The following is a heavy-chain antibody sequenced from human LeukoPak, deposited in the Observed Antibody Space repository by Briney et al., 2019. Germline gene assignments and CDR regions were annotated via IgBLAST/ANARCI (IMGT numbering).Heavy chain of an antibody. CDR1: GGSISSGGNY. V-gene: IGHV4-31*03. CDR2: IYYSGST. Sequence: KPSETLSLTCTVSGGSISSGGNYWGWIRQHPGKGLEWIGYIYYSGSTYYNPSLKSRVTISVDTSKNQFSLKLSSVTAADTAVYYCARANILTGYYCDYWGQGTLVTVSS. CDR3: ARANILTGYYCDY. J-gene: IGHJ4*02. D-gene: IGHD3-9*01.